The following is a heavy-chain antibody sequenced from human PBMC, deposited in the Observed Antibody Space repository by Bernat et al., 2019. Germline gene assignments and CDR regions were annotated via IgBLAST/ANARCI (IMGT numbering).Heavy chain of an antibody. J-gene: IGHJ4*02. D-gene: IGHD5-12*01. CDR3: AKDGGRLRYMWGVIDY. CDR2: ISYDGSNK. CDR1: GFTFSSYA. V-gene: IGHV3-30-3*01. Sequence: QVQLVESGGGVVQPGRSLRLSCAASGFTFSSYAMHWVRQAPGKGLEWVAVISYDGSNKYYADSVKVRFTISRDNSKNTLYLQMNSLRAEDTAVYYCAKDGGRLRYMWGVIDYWGQGTLVTVSS.